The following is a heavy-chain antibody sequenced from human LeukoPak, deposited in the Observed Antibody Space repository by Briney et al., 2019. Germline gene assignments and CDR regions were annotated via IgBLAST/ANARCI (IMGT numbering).Heavy chain of an antibody. CDR3: ARRLRSIWLGDYYDSRAAGAFDI. J-gene: IGHJ3*02. Sequence: GGSLRLSCAASGFTFDDYAMHWVRQAPGKGLEWVSGISWNSGSIGYADSVKGRFTISRDNAKNSLYLQMNSLRAEDTALYYCARRLRSIWLGDYYDSRAAGAFDIWGQGTMVTVSS. D-gene: IGHD3-22*01. CDR1: GFTFDDYA. CDR2: ISWNSGSI. V-gene: IGHV3-9*01.